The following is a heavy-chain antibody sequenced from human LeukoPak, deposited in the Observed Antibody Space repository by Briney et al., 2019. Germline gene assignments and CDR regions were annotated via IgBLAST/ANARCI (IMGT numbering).Heavy chain of an antibody. J-gene: IGHJ4*02. CDR1: GGTFSSYA. CDR3: ARARRDTAMVRPFDY. CDR2: IIPIFGTA. D-gene: IGHD5-18*01. Sequence: GASVKVSCKASGGTFSSYAISWVRQAPGQGLEWRGGIIPIFGTANYAQKFQGRVTITADESTSTAYMELSSLRSEDTAVYYCARARRDTAMVRPFDYWGQGTLVTVSS. V-gene: IGHV1-69*13.